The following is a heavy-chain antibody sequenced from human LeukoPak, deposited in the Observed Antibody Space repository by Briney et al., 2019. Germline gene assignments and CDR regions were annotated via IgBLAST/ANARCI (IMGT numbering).Heavy chain of an antibody. J-gene: IGHJ6*02. Sequence: SETPSLTCTVSGGSISSSSYYWGWIRQPPGKGLEWIGSIYYSGSTYYNPSLKSRVTISVDTSKNQFSLKLSSVTAADTAVYYCARLLSGWYYYYYGMDVWGQGTTVTVSS. CDR3: ARLLSGWYYYYYGMDV. CDR1: GGSISSSSYY. D-gene: IGHD6-19*01. CDR2: IYYSGST. V-gene: IGHV4-39*01.